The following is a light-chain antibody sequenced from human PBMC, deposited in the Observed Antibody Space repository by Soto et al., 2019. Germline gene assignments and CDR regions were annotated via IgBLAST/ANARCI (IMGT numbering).Light chain of an antibody. Sequence: DIQMTQSPSSLSASVGDRFAVTCRASQGISIYLAWYQQKPGKAPQYLIQAASILQSGVPSRFSGSGSGTEFILTINNLQPEDFASYFCLQVYSFPRTFGLGTKVDIK. V-gene: IGKV1-9*01. J-gene: IGKJ1*01. CDR1: QGISIY. CDR2: AAS. CDR3: LQVYSFPRT.